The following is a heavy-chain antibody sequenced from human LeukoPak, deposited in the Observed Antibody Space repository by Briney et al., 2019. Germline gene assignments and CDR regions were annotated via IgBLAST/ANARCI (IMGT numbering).Heavy chain of an antibody. CDR2: IKRDGGDK. D-gene: IGHD2-2*02. CDR1: GFTFSSFW. J-gene: IGHJ4*02. Sequence: GGSLRLSCAASGFTFSSFWMSWVRQAPGKGLEWVANIKRDGGDKYYVDSVKGRFSISRDNAKNSLYLHMNSLRAEDTAVYYCARGDEYTTSPWGQGTLVTVSS. V-gene: IGHV3-7*05. CDR3: ARGDEYTTSP.